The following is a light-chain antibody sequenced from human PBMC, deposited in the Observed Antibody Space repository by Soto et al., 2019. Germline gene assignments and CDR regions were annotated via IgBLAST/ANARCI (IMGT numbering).Light chain of an antibody. J-gene: IGKJ1*01. CDR3: QQYNNWPPWT. CDR2: GAS. V-gene: IGKV3-15*01. CDR1: QSVSSN. Sequence: EIVMTQSPATLSVSPGERATLSCRASQSVSSNLGWYQQKPGQAPRLLIYGASTRATVIPARFSGSGSGTEFTLTISSLQSEDFAVYYCQQYNNWPPWTFGQGTKVEIK.